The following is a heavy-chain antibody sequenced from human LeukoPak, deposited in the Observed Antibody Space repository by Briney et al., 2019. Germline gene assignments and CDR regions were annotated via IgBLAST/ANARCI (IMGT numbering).Heavy chain of an antibody. CDR2: INHSGST. V-gene: IGHV4-34*01. CDR1: GGSFSGYY. Sequence: SETLSLTCAVYGGSFSGYYWSWIRQPPGKGLEWIGEINHSGSTNYNPSLKSRVTISVDTSKNQFSLKLSSVTAADTAVYYCARLPSSRNYYYYYYMDVWGKGTTVTVSS. CDR3: ARLPSSRNYYYYYYMDV. J-gene: IGHJ6*03.